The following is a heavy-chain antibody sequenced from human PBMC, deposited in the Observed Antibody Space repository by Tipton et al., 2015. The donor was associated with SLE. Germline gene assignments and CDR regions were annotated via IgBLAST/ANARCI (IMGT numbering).Heavy chain of an antibody. V-gene: IGHV4-38-2*02. Sequence: TLSLTCTVSGYSISSGYYWGWIRQPPGKGLEWIASIYHSGLTYSNPSLKSRIAFSVDTSNNQSSLRLSSVTAADTAVYYCARQSVHGASYFYYMDVWGKGTTVTVSS. D-gene: IGHD4/OR15-4a*01. CDR1: GYSISSGYY. CDR3: ARQSVHGASYFYYMDV. J-gene: IGHJ6*03. CDR2: IYHSGLT.